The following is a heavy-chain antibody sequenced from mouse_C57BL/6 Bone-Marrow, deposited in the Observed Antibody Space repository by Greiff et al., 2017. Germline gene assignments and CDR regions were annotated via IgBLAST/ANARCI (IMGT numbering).Heavy chain of an antibody. CDR1: GFSFTSYG. Sequence: QVQLQQSGPGLVQPSQSLSITCTVSGFSFTSYGVHWVRQSPGKGLEWLGVIWSGGSTDYYAAFISSLSISKDNNKSQVLFKMNRLQTDDTAIYYGDRNSLAFITTRYLDVWGTGTTVTVSS. CDR3: DRNSLAFITTRYLDV. CDR2: IWSGGST. V-gene: IGHV2-2*01. J-gene: IGHJ1*03. D-gene: IGHD1-1*01.